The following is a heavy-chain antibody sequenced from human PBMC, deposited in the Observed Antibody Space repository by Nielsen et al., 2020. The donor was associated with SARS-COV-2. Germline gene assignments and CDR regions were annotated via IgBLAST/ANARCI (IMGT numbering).Heavy chain of an antibody. D-gene: IGHD3-3*01. Sequence: GGSLRLSCEVAGHFSWYNFNWVRQAPGQGPEWISYISSSGSDISYARSVKGRFTISRDNAGNSLFLHMDSLRDEDTAVYYCVRDREWAFDLWGQGTLVTVSS. V-gene: IGHV3-48*02. CDR1: GHFSWYN. J-gene: IGHJ4*02. CDR2: ISSSGSDI. CDR3: VRDREWAFDL.